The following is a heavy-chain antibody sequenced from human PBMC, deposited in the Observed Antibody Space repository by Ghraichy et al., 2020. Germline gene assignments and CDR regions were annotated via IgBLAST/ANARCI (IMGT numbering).Heavy chain of an antibody. Sequence: SCAASGFTFSSYSMNWVRQAPGKGLEWVSSISSSSSYIYYADSVKGRFTISRDNAKNSLYLQMNSLRAEDTAVYYCARVPFESSGWAFDIWGQGTMVTVSS. CDR1: GFTFSSYS. D-gene: IGHD6-19*01. CDR3: ARVPFESSGWAFDI. J-gene: IGHJ3*02. CDR2: ISSSSSYI. V-gene: IGHV3-21*01.